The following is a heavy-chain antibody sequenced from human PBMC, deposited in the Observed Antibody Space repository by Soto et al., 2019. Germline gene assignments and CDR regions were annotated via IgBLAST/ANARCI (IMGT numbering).Heavy chain of an antibody. CDR3: VSWVSAHFDY. Sequence: LRLSCTASGLTFNRHSMSWVRQAPGTGLEWVSTISPSGSNTHYADSVKGRFTISRDNSRNTLDLQMSSLRAADTALYYCVSWVSAHFDYWGQGTPVTVSS. J-gene: IGHJ4*02. V-gene: IGHV3-23*05. CDR2: ISPSGSNT. D-gene: IGHD3-16*01. CDR1: GLTFNRHS.